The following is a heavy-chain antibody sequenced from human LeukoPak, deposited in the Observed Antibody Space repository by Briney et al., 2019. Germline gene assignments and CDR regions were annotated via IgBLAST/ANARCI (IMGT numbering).Heavy chain of an antibody. D-gene: IGHD1-7*01. V-gene: IGHV3-30-3*01. CDR2: ISYDGSNK. Sequence: AGGSLRLSWPASGFTFGSYAMHGARRPPAKGLEWVAVISYDGSNKYYADSVKGRFTISRDNSKNTLYLQMNSLRAEDTAVYYCARGETTTFDYWGQGTLVTVSS. J-gene: IGHJ4*02. CDR1: GFTFGSYA. CDR3: ARGETTTFDY.